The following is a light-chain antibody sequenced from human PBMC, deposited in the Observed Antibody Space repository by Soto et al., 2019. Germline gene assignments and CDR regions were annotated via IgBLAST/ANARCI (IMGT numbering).Light chain of an antibody. Sequence: QSALTQPPSPSGSPGQSVAISCTGTSSDVGGYNYVSWYQQHPGKAPKLLIYAVNKRPSGVPDRFSGSKSGNTASLTVSGLQAEDEADYYCSSYAGSSNVFGTGTKVTVL. CDR3: SSYAGSSNV. CDR2: AVN. CDR1: SSDVGGYNY. V-gene: IGLV2-8*01. J-gene: IGLJ1*01.